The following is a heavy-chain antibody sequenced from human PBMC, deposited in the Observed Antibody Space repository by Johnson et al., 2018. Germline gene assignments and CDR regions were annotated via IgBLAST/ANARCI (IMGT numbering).Heavy chain of an antibody. CDR3: ARDYDILTGQYYYYYMDG. V-gene: IGHV3-49*05. J-gene: IGHJ6*03. Sequence: VQLVQSGGGLLKXGRSLRLSCTASGFTFGDYAMSWFRQAPGKGLEWVGFITSKAYGWTKEFAAAVKDRFTTSKENAKNPPHLQMNSLTAEDTAVYYCARDYDILTGQYYYYYMDGWGKGTTVTVSS. CDR2: ITSKAYGWTK. CDR1: GFTFGDYA. D-gene: IGHD3-9*01.